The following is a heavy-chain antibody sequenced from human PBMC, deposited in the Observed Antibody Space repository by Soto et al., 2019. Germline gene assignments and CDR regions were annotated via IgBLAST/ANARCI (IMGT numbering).Heavy chain of an antibody. CDR2: ISGSGGST. V-gene: IGHV3-23*01. CDR3: VNSPDFYTSGWYGIYYYYYMDV. J-gene: IGHJ6*03. CDR1: GFTFSSYA. Sequence: EVQLLESGGGLVQPGGSLRLSCAASGFTFSSYAMSWVRQAPGKGLEWVSAISGSGGSTYYADSVKGRFTISRDNSKNTLYLQMNSLRAEDTAVYYCVNSPDFYTSGWYGIYYYYYMDVWGKGTTVTVSS. D-gene: IGHD6-19*01.